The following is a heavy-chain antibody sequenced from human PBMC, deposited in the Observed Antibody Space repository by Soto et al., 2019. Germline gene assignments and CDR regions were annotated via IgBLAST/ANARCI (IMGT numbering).Heavy chain of an antibody. CDR3: EKVVVGATSHSDFDS. J-gene: IGHJ4*02. Sequence: PXETLSLSCPVSGVSIANNNYFWGWVRQPPGKGLEWIGSAAYSGGTYKNPSLKSRVTVSVDTSKNQFSLKLTSVTAADTAVYYCEKVVVGATSHSDFDSWGQGTLVTVSS. V-gene: IGHV4-39*01. CDR2: AAYSGGT. CDR1: GVSIANNNYF. D-gene: IGHD2-15*01.